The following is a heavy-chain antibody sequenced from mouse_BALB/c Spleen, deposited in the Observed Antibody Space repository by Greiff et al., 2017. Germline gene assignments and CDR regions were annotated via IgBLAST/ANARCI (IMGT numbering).Heavy chain of an antibody. CDR1: GYTFSSYW. J-gene: IGHJ2*01. Sequence: QVQLKESGAELMKPGASVKISCKATGYTFSSYWIEWVKQRPGHGLEWIGEILPGSGSTNYNEKFKGKATFTADTSSNTAYMQLSSLTSEDSAVYYCARSNWDPYYFDYWGQGTTLTVSS. CDR2: ILPGSGST. V-gene: IGHV1-9*01. D-gene: IGHD4-1*01. CDR3: ARSNWDPYYFDY.